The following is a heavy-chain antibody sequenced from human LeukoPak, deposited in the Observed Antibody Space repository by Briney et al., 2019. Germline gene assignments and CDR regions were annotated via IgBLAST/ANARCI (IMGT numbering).Heavy chain of an antibody. V-gene: IGHV3-49*03. Sequence: GGSLRLSCTASGFTFGDYAMSWFRQAPGKGLEEVGFIRSKAYGGTTEYAASVKGRFIISRDDSKSIAYLQMNSLKTEDTAVYYCSREDSGWFYYFDYWGQGTLVTVSS. CDR3: SREDSGWFYYFDY. CDR2: IRSKAYGGTT. CDR1: GFTFGDYA. J-gene: IGHJ4*02. D-gene: IGHD6-13*01.